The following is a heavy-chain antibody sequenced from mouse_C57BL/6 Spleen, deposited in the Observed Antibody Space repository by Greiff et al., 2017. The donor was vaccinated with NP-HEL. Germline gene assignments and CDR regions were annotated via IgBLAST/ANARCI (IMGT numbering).Heavy chain of an antibody. J-gene: IGHJ1*03. D-gene: IGHD2-3*01. V-gene: IGHV3-1*01. CDR1: GYSITSGYD. Sequence: EVQVVESGPGMVKPSQSLSLTCTVTGYSITSGYDWHWIRHFPGNKLEWMGYISYSGSTNYNPSLKSRISITHDTSKNHFFLKLNSVTTEDTATYYCARRYDYWYFDVWGTGTTVTVSS. CDR3: ARRYDYWYFDV. CDR2: ISYSGST.